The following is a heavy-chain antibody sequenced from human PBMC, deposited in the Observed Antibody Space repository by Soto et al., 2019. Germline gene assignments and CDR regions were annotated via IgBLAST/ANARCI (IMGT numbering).Heavy chain of an antibody. CDR3: XXXXXVVTALDY. D-gene: IGHD2-21*02. CDR2: INAGNGNT. CDR1: GYTFTSYA. Sequence: QVQLVQSGAEEKKPGASVKVSCKASGYTFTSYAMHWVRQAPGQRLEWMGWINAGNGNTKYSQKFQGRGSITRDTSAXTAYXXXXXXXSXDTAXYYXXXXXXVVTALDYWGQGTLVTVSS. V-gene: IGHV1-3*05. J-gene: IGHJ4*02.